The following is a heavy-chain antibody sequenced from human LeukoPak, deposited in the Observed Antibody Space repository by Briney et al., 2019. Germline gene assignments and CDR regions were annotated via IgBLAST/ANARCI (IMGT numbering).Heavy chain of an antibody. CDR1: GGSISSNSYY. CDR2: IYYSGST. Sequence: SETLSLTWTVSGGSISSNSYYWGWIRQPPGKGLEWIGSIYYSGSTYYNPSLKSRVTISVDTSKNQFSLKLSSVTAADTAVYYCARQQASYYDSSGYYSTNFDYWGQGTLVAVSS. J-gene: IGHJ4*02. D-gene: IGHD3-22*01. CDR3: ARQQASYYDSSGYYSTNFDY. V-gene: IGHV4-39*01.